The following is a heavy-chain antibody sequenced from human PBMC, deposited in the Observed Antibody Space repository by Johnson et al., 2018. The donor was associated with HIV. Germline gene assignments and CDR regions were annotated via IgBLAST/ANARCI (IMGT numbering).Heavy chain of an antibody. CDR3: AKDPNYYDSSGYHTLPFDI. Sequence: QVQVVESGGGVVQPGRSLRLSCAASGFTFSSYAMHWVRQDPGKGLEWVAGISYDGSNKYYADSVKGRFTISRDNSNNTLYLQMNSLRAEDTAVYYCAKDPNYYDSSGYHTLPFDIWCQGTMVTVSS. J-gene: IGHJ3*02. CDR2: ISYDGSNK. CDR1: GFTFSSYA. D-gene: IGHD3-22*01. V-gene: IGHV3-30*04.